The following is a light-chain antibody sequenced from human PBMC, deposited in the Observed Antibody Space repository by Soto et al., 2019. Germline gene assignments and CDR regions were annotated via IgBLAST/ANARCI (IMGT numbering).Light chain of an antibody. CDR3: SSYAGSNIPYV. J-gene: IGLJ1*01. CDR2: EVS. CDR1: SSDVGGYNY. V-gene: IGLV2-8*01. Sequence: QSVLTQPPSASGSPGQSVTISCTGTSSDVGGYNYVSWYQQHPGKAPKLMIYEVSKRPSGVPDRFSGSNSGNTASLTVSGLQAEDEADYYCSSYAGSNIPYVFGTGTKLTVL.